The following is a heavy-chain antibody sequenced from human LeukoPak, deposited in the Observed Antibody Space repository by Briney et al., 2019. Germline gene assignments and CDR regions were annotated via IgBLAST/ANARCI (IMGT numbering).Heavy chain of an antibody. D-gene: IGHD3-22*01. Sequence: ETLSLTCTVSRYSISSDYYWGWIRQPPGKGLEWIASMYQTGSTYYNPSLKSRVTISVDTSKNQFSLKLNSVTAADTAVYFCARGPYSYDSSGAFDIWGQGTMVTVSS. CDR1: RYSISSDYY. CDR2: MYQTGST. V-gene: IGHV4-38-2*02. CDR3: ARGPYSYDSSGAFDI. J-gene: IGHJ3*02.